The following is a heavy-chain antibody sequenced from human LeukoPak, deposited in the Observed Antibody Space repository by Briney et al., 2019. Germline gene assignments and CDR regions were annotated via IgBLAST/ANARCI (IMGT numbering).Heavy chain of an antibody. CDR3: AGEIGTNNKGNPGMDV. D-gene: IGHD1-7*01. CDR2: IYSGGST. CDR1: GFAACRCY. V-gene: IGHV3-66*01. Sequence: GGSQTLSCAPSGFAACRCYAHCVRQAPGKGLEWVSVIYSGGSTYYADPVKGRFTISRDNSKNTLYLQMKGVRAADTDVYYCAGEIGTNNKGNPGMDVWGQGTTATVSS. J-gene: IGHJ6*02.